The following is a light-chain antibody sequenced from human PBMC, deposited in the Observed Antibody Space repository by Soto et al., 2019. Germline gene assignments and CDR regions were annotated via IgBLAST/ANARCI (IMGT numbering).Light chain of an antibody. J-gene: IGKJ1*01. Sequence: EIVMTQSPATLSVSPGERATLSCRASQSVSSSLAWYQQKPGQAPRLLIYGASTRATGIPARFSGSGSGTEFTLTISSLQSEDFAVYYCQQYNNWPPWKFGQGTKV. V-gene: IGKV3-15*01. CDR3: QQYNNWPPWK. CDR1: QSVSSS. CDR2: GAS.